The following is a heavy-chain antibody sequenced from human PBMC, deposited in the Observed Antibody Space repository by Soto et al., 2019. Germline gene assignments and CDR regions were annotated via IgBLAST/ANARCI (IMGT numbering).Heavy chain of an antibody. CDR3: ARKQQLVRNTYYYGMDV. CDR2: IYYSGST. Sequence: SETLSLTCTVSGGSVSSGSYYWSWTRQPPGKGLEWIGYIYYSGSTNYNPSLKSRVTISVDTSKNQFSLKLSSVTAADTAVYYCARKQQLVRNTYYYGMDVWGQGTTVTVSS. V-gene: IGHV4-61*01. CDR1: GGSVSSGSYY. J-gene: IGHJ6*02. D-gene: IGHD6-13*01.